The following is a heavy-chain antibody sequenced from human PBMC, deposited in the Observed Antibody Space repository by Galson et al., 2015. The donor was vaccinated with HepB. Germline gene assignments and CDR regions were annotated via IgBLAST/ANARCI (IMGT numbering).Heavy chain of an antibody. D-gene: IGHD2-15*01. CDR3: AKDQYCSGGSCYSGYYYGLDV. CDR1: GFTFSSYT. CDR2: ISGSGGIT. V-gene: IGHV3-23*01. Sequence: SLRLSCAASGFTFSSYTMSWVRQAPGKGLEWVSAISGSGGITYYADSVKGRFTISRDNSKNTLYLQMNSLRAEDTAVYYCAKDQYCSGGSCYSGYYYGLDVWGQGTTVTVSS. J-gene: IGHJ6*02.